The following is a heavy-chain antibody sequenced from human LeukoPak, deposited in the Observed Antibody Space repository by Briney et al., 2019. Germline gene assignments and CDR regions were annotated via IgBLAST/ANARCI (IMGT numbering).Heavy chain of an antibody. CDR3: ARGDRVGSSGYYFDN. CDR2: LYYSGST. Sequence: SGTLPLTRTVSGGSVSSGRYYWSWIRRPPGKGLEWIGYLYYSGSTGYNPSLRSRVTMSVDTSNDHFFLKLSSVTGADTAVYYCARGDRVGSSGYYFDNWGQGTLVTVSS. D-gene: IGHD3-10*01. J-gene: IGHJ4*02. CDR1: GGSVSSGRYY. V-gene: IGHV4-61*01.